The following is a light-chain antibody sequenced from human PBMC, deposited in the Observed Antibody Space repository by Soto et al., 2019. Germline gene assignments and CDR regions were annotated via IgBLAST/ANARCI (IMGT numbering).Light chain of an antibody. CDR3: YQSYNSPRFT. CDR2: AAS. CDR1: RNIRTY. J-gene: IGKJ3*01. V-gene: IGKV1-39*01. Sequence: DIQMTQSPSSLSASVGDRVTITCRASRNIRTYLNWYQLKPGKAPKLLIYAASALHTGVPSRFSGSGSGTDFTLIIGSMQHDDFATYYCYQSYNSPRFTFGPGTKVDIK.